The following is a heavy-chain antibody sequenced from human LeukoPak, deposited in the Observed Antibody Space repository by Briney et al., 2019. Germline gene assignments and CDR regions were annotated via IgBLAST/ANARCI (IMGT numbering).Heavy chain of an antibody. CDR2: IYYSGST. CDR3: ARRRPGCRFDSSLAGRGCWYFDL. CDR1: GGSISSYY. J-gene: IGHJ2*01. Sequence: SETLSLTRTVSGGSISSYYWSWIRQPPGKGLEWIGYIYYSGSTNYNPSLKSRVTISVDTSKNQFSLKLSSVTAADTAVYYCARRRPGCRFDSSLAGRGCWYFDLWGRGTLVTVSS. D-gene: IGHD6-19*01. V-gene: IGHV4-59*08.